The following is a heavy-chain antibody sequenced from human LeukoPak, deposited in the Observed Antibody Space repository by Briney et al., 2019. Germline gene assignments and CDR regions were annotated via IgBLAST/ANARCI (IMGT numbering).Heavy chain of an antibody. J-gene: IGHJ4*02. Sequence: PSETLSLTCAISGGSISSYSWSWIRQPARKGLEWIGRIYTNGNTDYNPSLRGRVTMSVDTSNKQFSLKVNSVTAADTAVYYCATEGLGSGRWFDYWGQGTLVTVSS. CDR1: GGSISSYS. D-gene: IGHD6-25*01. V-gene: IGHV4-4*07. CDR3: ATEGLGSGRWFDY. CDR2: IYTNGNT.